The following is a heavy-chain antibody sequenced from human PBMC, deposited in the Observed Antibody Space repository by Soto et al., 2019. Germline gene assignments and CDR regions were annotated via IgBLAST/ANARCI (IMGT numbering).Heavy chain of an antibody. CDR2: IKPDNGDT. V-gene: IGHV1-18*04. Sequence: QLQLVQSGAEVERPGASVRVSCKAYGYPFSKYGISWIRQAPGQGREWMGWIKPDNGDTNYAQKFQGRVTMTTDTSSNPAYMELRSLRSDDTAVYYCATSSDSGFDPWGQGTLVSVSS. CDR3: ATSSDSGFDP. CDR1: GYPFSKYG. J-gene: IGHJ5*02. D-gene: IGHD3-10*01.